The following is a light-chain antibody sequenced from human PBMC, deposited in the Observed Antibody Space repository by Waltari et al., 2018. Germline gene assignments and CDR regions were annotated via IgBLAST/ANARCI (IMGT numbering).Light chain of an antibody. CDR3: QQRRTWPLT. Sequence: DIVLTQSPATLSLSPGERATLSCWASQSVSNYLAWYQQKPGQAPRLLIYDTSNRATGIPARFSGSGFGTDFTLIITSLEPEDFAVYYCQQRRTWPLTFGGGTKVEIK. V-gene: IGKV3-11*01. J-gene: IGKJ4*01. CDR1: QSVSNY. CDR2: DTS.